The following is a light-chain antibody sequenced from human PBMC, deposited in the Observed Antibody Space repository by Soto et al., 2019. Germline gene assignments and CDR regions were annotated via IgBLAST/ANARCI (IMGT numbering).Light chain of an antibody. CDR3: QQYHSYSPFT. J-gene: IGKJ2*01. CDR2: YAS. Sequence: DIQMTQSPSTLSSSLGDRVTITCRASQSISTSLSWYQHKPGKAPRLLIYYASSFATGVFSRFSGSSSGTEVTLTISSLQPDEFATYYCQQYHSYSPFTFGQGTKLEI. CDR1: QSISTS. V-gene: IGKV1-5*01.